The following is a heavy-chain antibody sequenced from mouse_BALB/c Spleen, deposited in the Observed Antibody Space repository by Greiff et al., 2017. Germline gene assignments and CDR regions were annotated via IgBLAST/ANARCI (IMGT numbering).Heavy chain of an antibody. CDR3: ARDYGSSSYFDY. J-gene: IGHJ2*01. CDR1: GDSITSGY. Sequence: EVKLMESGPSLVKPSQTLSLTCSVTGDSITSGYWNWIRKFPGNKLEYMGYISYSGSTYYNPSLKSRISITRDTSKNQYYLQLNSVTTEDTATYYCARDYGSSSYFDYWGQGTTLTVSS. D-gene: IGHD1-1*01. V-gene: IGHV3-8*02. CDR2: ISYSGST.